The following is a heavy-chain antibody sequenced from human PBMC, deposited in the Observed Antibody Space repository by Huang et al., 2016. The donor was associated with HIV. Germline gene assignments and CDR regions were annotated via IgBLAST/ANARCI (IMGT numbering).Heavy chain of an antibody. Sequence: EVQLVESGGGLVQPGGSLRLSCAASGFTFNTYAMTWVRQAPGKGLEYVAGITSNGGSTYHADSVKGRFTISRDNSKNTLFLQMGSLRAEDMAVYYCARGYGSGSPYFDLWGRGTLVTVSS. D-gene: IGHD3-10*01. CDR2: ITSNGGST. CDR3: ARGYGSGSPYFDL. CDR1: GFTFNTYA. J-gene: IGHJ2*01. V-gene: IGHV3-64*07.